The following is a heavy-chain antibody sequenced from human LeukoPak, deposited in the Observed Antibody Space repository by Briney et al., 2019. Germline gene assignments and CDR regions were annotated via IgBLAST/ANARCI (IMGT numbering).Heavy chain of an antibody. D-gene: IGHD1-26*01. CDR1: GFRFSDYG. Sequence: PGGSLRLSCVASGFRFSDYGMHWVRQAPGKGLEWVSYISSSSSTIYYADSVKGRFTISRDNAKNSLYLQMNSLRAEDTAVYYCARDGGSYYRKDAFDIWGQGTMVTVSS. V-gene: IGHV3-48*01. CDR3: ARDGGSYYRKDAFDI. J-gene: IGHJ3*02. CDR2: ISSSSSTI.